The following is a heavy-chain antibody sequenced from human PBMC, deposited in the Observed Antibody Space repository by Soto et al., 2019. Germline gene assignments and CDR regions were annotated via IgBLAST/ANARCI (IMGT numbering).Heavy chain of an antibody. Sequence: PGGSLRLSCAASGFTFSTYAMSWVRQAPGKGLEWVSAITGNGGSTYYAGSVKGRFTISRDNFQNTLYLQMNSLRAEDTAVYYCAKDGGNSWSPGVYCFDHGGQEPRAPV. V-gene: IGHV3-23*01. CDR2: ITGNGGST. D-gene: IGHD6-13*01. CDR3: AKDGGNSWSPGVYCFDH. J-gene: IGHJ4*02. CDR1: GFTFSTYA.